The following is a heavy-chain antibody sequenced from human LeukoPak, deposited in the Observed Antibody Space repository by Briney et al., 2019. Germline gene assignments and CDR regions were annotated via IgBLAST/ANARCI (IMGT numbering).Heavy chain of an antibody. CDR2: IKQDGSEK. V-gene: IGHV3-7*01. CDR1: GFTFSSYW. Sequence: GGSLRLSCAASGFTFSSYWMSWVRQAPGKGLEWVANIKQDGSEKYYVDSVKGRFTISRDNAKNSLYLQMNSLRAEDTAVYYCARVHLSRWSGEPTEYYYYMDVWGKGTTVTVSS. J-gene: IGHJ6*03. D-gene: IGHD3-10*01. CDR3: ARVHLSRWSGEPTEYYYYMDV.